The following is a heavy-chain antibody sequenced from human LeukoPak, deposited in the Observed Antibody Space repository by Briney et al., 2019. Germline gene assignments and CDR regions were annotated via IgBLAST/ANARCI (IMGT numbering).Heavy chain of an antibody. J-gene: IGHJ4*02. CDR1: GGTFSDYV. CDR3: ATYDVLTGFEC. V-gene: IGHV1-69*13. CDR2: ISPLLGAS. D-gene: IGHD3-9*01. Sequence: ASVKVSCTASGGTFSDYVISWVRQAPGQGHNWMGGISPLLGASKHTQNFHDRVTIAAGESTTTAYMELSDLRSADTAVYYCATYDVLTGFECWGQGTLVTVSS.